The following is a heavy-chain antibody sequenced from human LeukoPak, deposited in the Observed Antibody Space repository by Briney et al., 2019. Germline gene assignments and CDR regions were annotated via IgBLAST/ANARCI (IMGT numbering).Heavy chain of an antibody. CDR3: ARDLAWGAY. D-gene: IGHD4/OR15-4a*01. CDR1: GFTFSIYT. J-gene: IGHJ4*02. CDR2: ITSSSSSI. V-gene: IGHV3-21*01. Sequence: PGGSLRLSCVASGFTFSIYTMSWVRQAPGKGLEWVSSITSSSSSIYSADSVKGRLTISRDNAKDSLYLEMNSPRDEDTAVYYCARDLAWGAYWGQGTLVTVSS.